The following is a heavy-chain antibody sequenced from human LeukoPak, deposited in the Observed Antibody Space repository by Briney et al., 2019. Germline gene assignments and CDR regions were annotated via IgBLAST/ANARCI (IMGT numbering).Heavy chain of an antibody. CDR1: GAPVNSGSYY. J-gene: IGHJ6*03. Sequence: PSETLSLTCAVSGAPVNSGSYYWSWIRQPPGKGLEWIGYIYYSGNTNYNPSLKSRVTISVDTSKNQFSLKLSSVTAADTAVYYCATGYCSSTSCYNYYYMDVWGKGTTVTVSS. V-gene: IGHV4-61*01. CDR3: ATGYCSSTSCYNYYYMDV. CDR2: IYYSGNT. D-gene: IGHD2-2*02.